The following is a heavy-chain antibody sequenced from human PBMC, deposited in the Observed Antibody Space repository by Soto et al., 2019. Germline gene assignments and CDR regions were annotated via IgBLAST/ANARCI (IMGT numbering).Heavy chain of an antibody. CDR1: GFTFSSYA. J-gene: IGHJ6*02. CDR2: ISGSGSST. D-gene: IGHD3-10*01. CDR3: AKDIPLLWFGELLVWGMDV. V-gene: IGHV3-23*01. Sequence: EVQLLESGGGLVQPGGSLRLSCAASGFTFSSYAMTWVRQAPGKGLEWVAAISGSGSSTYHADSVKGRFTISRDNSKNTVYLQMNSLRAEDTAVYYCAKDIPLLWFGELLVWGMDVWGQGTTVTVSS.